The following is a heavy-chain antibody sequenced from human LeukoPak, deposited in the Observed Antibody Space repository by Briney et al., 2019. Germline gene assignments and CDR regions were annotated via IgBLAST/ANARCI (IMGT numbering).Heavy chain of an antibody. D-gene: IGHD1-26*01. Sequence: SETLSLTCAVSGGSISSGGYSWNWIRQPPGKGLEWIGYVFHTGSTNYNPSLKSRVTISVDTSKNQFSLKLSSVTAADTAVYYCARDRGSQPFIDYWGQGTLVTVSS. CDR2: VFHTGST. J-gene: IGHJ4*02. CDR3: ARDRGSQPFIDY. V-gene: IGHV4-61*08. CDR1: GGSISSGGYS.